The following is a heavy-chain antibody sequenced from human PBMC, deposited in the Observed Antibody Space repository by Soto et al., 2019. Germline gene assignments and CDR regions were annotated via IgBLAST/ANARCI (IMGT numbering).Heavy chain of an antibody. CDR2: IPYDGNNK. Sequence: QVQLVESGGGVVQPGRSLRLSCAASGFTFSTYGRHWFRQAPGKGLEWVAVIPYDGNNKYYEASVKGRFTIASDNSKTAMFLQMDSLRAEDTAVYYCAKDHLPSTVTTPGYWGQGTLVTVSS. J-gene: IGHJ4*02. D-gene: IGHD4-17*01. V-gene: IGHV3-30*18. CDR1: GFTFSTYG. CDR3: AKDHLPSTVTTPGY.